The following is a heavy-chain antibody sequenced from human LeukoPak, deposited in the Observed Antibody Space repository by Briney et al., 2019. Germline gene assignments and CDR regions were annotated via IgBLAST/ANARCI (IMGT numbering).Heavy chain of an antibody. CDR1: GFKFTSYW. Sequence: GESLQISCKGSGFKFTSYWIGWVRQMPGKGLEWMAVIYPGDSDTRYSPSFQGQVTISADRSTSNAYLQWSSLKASDTAMYYCARLYYYGMEVWGQGTTVTVSS. V-gene: IGHV5-51*01. CDR3: ARLYYYGMEV. CDR2: IYPGDSDT. J-gene: IGHJ6*02.